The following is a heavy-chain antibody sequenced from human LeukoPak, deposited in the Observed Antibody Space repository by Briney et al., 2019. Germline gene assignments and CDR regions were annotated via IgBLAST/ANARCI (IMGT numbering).Heavy chain of an antibody. V-gene: IGHV1-18*01. CDR1: GYTFTSYG. Sequence: GASVKVSCKASGYTFTSYGISWVRQAPGQGLEWMGWISAYNGNTNYAQKFQGRVTMTRDTSTSTVYMELSSLRSEDTAVYYCARTQYSSSANWYFDLWGRGTLVTVSS. CDR2: ISAYNGNT. CDR3: ARTQYSSSANWYFDL. D-gene: IGHD6-6*01. J-gene: IGHJ2*01.